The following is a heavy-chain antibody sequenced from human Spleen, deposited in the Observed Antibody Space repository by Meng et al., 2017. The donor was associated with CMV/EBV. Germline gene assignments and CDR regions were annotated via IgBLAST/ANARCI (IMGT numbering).Heavy chain of an antibody. D-gene: IGHD1-26*01. V-gene: IGHV2-5*01. CDR2: IYWKDDK. CDR3: ANSFRLLRWFDP. J-gene: IGHJ5*02. Sequence: TFAGCSRRRSGVGVGWSSQQQGKELEWSEIIYWKDDKRFSTSMKSRLTITKDTSKNQVVLTMTNMDPVDTATYYCANSFRLLRWFDPWGQGTLVTVSS. CDR1: GCSRRRSGVG.